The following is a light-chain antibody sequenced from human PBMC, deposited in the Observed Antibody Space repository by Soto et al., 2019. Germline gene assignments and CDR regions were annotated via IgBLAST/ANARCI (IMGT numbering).Light chain of an antibody. CDR2: ENN. CDR3: GTWDSSLSAGV. V-gene: IGLV1-51*02. J-gene: IGLJ2*01. CDR1: SSNIGNNY. Sequence: QSVLTQPPSVSAAPGQTVTISCSGSSSNIGNNYVSWYQQLPGTAPKLLIYENNKRPSGIPDRFSGSKSGTSATLGITGLQTGDEAHYYCGTWDSSLSAGVFGGGTKLTVL.